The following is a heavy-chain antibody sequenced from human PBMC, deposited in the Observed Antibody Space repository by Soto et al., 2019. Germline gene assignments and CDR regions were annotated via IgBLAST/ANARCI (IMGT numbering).Heavy chain of an antibody. CDR1: GGTFSSYA. D-gene: IGHD6-6*01. V-gene: IGHV1-69*13. CDR3: ARAAVRQYSSSSRPYYYYYYGMDV. J-gene: IGHJ6*02. CDR2: IIPIFGTA. Sequence: SVKVSCKASGGTFSSYAISWVRQAPGQGLEWMGGIIPIFGTANYAQKFQGRVTITADESTSTAYMELSSLRSEDTAVYYCARAAVRQYSSSSRPYYYYYYGMDVWGQGTTVTVS.